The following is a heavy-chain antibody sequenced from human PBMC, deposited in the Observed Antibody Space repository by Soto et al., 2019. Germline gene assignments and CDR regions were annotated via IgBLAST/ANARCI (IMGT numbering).Heavy chain of an antibody. J-gene: IGHJ6*03. D-gene: IGHD4-4*01. CDR3: ANSTYVDYYYYYYMDV. CDR2: ISGSGGST. V-gene: IGHV3-23*01. CDR1: GFTFSSYA. Sequence: EVQLLESGGGLVQPGGSLRLSCAASGFTFSSYAMSWVRQAPGKGLEWVSAISGSGGSTYYADSVKGRFTIARDNSKNTLYLQMNSLRAEDTAVYYCANSTYVDYYYYYYMDVWGKGTTVTVSS.